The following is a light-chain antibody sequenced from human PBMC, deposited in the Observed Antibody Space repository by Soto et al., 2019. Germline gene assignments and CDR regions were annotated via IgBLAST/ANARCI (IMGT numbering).Light chain of an antibody. CDR1: QSINNW. V-gene: IGKV1-5*03. CDR2: KAS. Sequence: DIQMTQSPSTLSASVGDRVTITCRASQSINNWLAWYQQKSGKAPRLLIYKASNLQSGVPSRFSGSGSGTEFTLTISSLQPDDFATYYCQHYNSYPFTFGPGTQVDIQ. CDR3: QHYNSYPFT. J-gene: IGKJ3*01.